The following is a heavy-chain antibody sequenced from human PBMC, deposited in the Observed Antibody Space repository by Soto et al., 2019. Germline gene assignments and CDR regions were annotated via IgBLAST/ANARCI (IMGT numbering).Heavy chain of an antibody. CDR2: ICGSGCST. D-gene: IGHD2-8*01. V-gene: IGHV3-NL1*01. CDR3: AKPRLGFCTNGVCQPLFDY. Sequence: PGGSLRLSCAASGFTFSSYGMHWVRQAPGKGLEWVAVICGSGCSTYYSDSLKGRFTISIDNSKNTLYLQMNSLIAEDTAVYYCAKPRLGFCTNGVCQPLFDYWGQGTLVTVSS. J-gene: IGHJ4*02. CDR1: GFTFSSYG.